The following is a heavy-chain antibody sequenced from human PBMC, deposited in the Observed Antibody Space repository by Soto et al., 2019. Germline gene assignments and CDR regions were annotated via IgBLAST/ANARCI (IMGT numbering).Heavy chain of an antibody. CDR3: ARDRVGGLWFGELDYYGMDV. CDR1: GGSVSSGSYY. J-gene: IGHJ6*02. V-gene: IGHV4-61*01. D-gene: IGHD3-10*01. Sequence: PSETLSLTCTVSGGSVSSGSYYWSWIRQPPGKGLEWIGYIYYSGSTNYNPSLKSRVTISVDTSKNQFSLKLSSVTAADTAVYYCARDRVGGLWFGELDYYGMDVWGQGTTVTVSS. CDR2: IYYSGST.